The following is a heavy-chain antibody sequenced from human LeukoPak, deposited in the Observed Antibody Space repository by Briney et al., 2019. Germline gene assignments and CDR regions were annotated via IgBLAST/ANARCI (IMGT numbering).Heavy chain of an antibody. J-gene: IGHJ3*02. V-gene: IGHV3-23*01. Sequence: HPGGSLRLSCAASGFTFSSYAMSWVRQAPGKGLEWVSAISGSGGSTYYADSVKGRFTISRDNSKNTLYLQMNSLRAEDTAVYYCAKDPWSYRAFDIWGQGTMVTVSS. CDR2: ISGSGGST. CDR3: AKDPWSYRAFDI. D-gene: IGHD3-16*02. CDR1: GFTFSSYA.